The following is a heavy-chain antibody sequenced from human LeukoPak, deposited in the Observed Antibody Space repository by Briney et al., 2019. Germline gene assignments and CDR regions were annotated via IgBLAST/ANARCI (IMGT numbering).Heavy chain of an antibody. D-gene: IGHD3-16*01. J-gene: IGHJ4*02. V-gene: IGHV3-30*18. CDR3: AKVRWGSDNALDS. CDR2: ISHDGSNK. Sequence: PGTSLRLSCAASGFPFSDYGMYWVRQAPGKGLEWLAVISHDGSNKYYADSVKGRITISRDNSMNTLYLQMNSLTAEDTAVYYCAKVRWGSDNALDSWGQGTLVTGSS. CDR1: GFPFSDYG.